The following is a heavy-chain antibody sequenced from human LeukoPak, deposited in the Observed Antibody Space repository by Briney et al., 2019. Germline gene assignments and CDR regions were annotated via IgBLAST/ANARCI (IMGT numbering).Heavy chain of an antibody. CDR3: ARDGSVYYDFWSGLFDP. V-gene: IGHV1-2*02. CDR2: INPNSGGT. D-gene: IGHD3-3*01. CDR1: GYTFTCYY. J-gene: IGHJ5*02. Sequence: ASVKVSCKASGYTFTCYYMHWVRQAPGQGLEWMGWINPNSGGTNYAQKFQGRVTITRDTSISTAYMELSRLRSDDTAVYYCARDGSVYYDFWSGLFDPWGQGTLVTVSS.